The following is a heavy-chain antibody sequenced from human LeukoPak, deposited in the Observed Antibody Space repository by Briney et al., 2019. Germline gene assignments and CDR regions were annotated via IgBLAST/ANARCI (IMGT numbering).Heavy chain of an antibody. CDR1: GFTFSDYY. V-gene: IGHV3-11*01. Sequence: GGSLRLSCAASGFTFSDYYMSWIRQAPGKGLEWVSYISSSGSTIYYADSVMGRFTISRDNAKNSLYLQINSLRAEDTAVYYCARDLDYYDRIFDYWGQGTLVTVSS. J-gene: IGHJ4*02. D-gene: IGHD3-22*01. CDR2: ISSSGSTI. CDR3: ARDLDYYDRIFDY.